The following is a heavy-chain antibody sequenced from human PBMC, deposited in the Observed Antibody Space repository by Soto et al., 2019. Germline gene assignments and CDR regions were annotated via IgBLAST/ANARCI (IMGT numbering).Heavy chain of an antibody. CDR2: IYHSGYT. D-gene: IGHD1-7*01. J-gene: IGHJ5*02. Sequence: QMRLQESGSGLVKPSQTLSLTCAVSGGSISSGGYAWNWIRQPPGKGLEWIGYIYHSGYTSYHPFLKNRVTISVDKSKNQFSLTLSFVTAADTAVYYWARDSLTGNYFDPWGQGTLVTVSS. CDR1: GGSISSGGYA. V-gene: IGHV4-30-2*01. CDR3: ARDSLTGNYFDP.